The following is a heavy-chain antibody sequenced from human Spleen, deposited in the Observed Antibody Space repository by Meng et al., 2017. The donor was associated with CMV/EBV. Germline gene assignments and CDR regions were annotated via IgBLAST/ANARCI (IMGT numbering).Heavy chain of an antibody. V-gene: IGHV3-23*01. Sequence: GESLKISCAASGFTFSNYSVTWVRQAPGKGLEWVSSISGSGSSTYYAESVKGRFTVSRDNSKNTLYLQMNSLRAEDTAVYYCAKLPGISPSWGWFDPWGQGTLVTVSS. CDR2: ISGSGSST. CDR1: GFTFSNYS. J-gene: IGHJ5*02. CDR3: AKLPGISPSWGWFDP. D-gene: IGHD2-2*01.